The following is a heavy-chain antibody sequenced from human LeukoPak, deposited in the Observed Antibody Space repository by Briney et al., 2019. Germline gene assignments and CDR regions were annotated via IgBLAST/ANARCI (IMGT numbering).Heavy chain of an antibody. Sequence: SVKVSCKASGFTFTSSAMQWVRQARGQRLEWIGWIVVCSGNTNYAQKFQERVTITRDMSTSTAYMELSSLRSEDTAVYYCAADHAPGASGPGYLYDAFDIWGQGTMVTVSS. D-gene: IGHD1-26*01. CDR1: GFTFTSSA. J-gene: IGHJ3*02. CDR2: IVVCSGNT. CDR3: AADHAPGASGPGYLYDAFDI. V-gene: IGHV1-58*02.